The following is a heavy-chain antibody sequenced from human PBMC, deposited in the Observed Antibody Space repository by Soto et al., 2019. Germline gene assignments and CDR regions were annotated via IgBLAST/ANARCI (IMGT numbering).Heavy chain of an antibody. CDR1: GYAFSSYW. D-gene: IGHD2-8*02. V-gene: IGHV5-51*01. CDR2: IYPGDSDT. J-gene: IGHJ5*02. Sequence: PGESLKISCQGSGYAFSSYWIAWVRQMPGKGLEWMGIIYPGDSDTRYSPSFQGQVTISVDKSITTVYLQWSSLKASDTAMYYCARGYCTATICDPWFDPWGQGTLVTVSS. CDR3: ARGYCTATICDPWFDP.